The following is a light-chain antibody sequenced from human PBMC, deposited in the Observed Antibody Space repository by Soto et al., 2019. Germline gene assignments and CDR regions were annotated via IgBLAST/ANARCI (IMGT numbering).Light chain of an antibody. CDR2: GTF. CDR3: QPLNNYPPFT. J-gene: IGKJ3*01. CDR1: QDIKTY. V-gene: IGKV1-9*01. Sequence: IQLTQSPSSLSASVGDRVSITCRASQDIKTYLAWYQQKRGEAPKLLISGTFTLQSGVPSRFNGSGSGTDFTLTISRLQPEDCATYYCQPLNNYPPFTCGPGTKVD.